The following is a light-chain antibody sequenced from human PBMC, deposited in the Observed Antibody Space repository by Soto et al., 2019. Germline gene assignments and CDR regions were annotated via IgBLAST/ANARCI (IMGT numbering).Light chain of an antibody. CDR2: EVT. V-gene: IGLV2-8*01. CDR1: RSDVGRYNY. CDR3: SSFVGSNIFV. J-gene: IGLJ1*01. Sequence: QSVLTQRPSASGSPGQSVTISCTGARSDVGRYNYVSWYQLHPGKVPKLLIYEVTKRPSGIPDRFSGSKSGNTASLTVSGLQAEDEADYYCSSFVGSNIFVFGSGTKVTVL.